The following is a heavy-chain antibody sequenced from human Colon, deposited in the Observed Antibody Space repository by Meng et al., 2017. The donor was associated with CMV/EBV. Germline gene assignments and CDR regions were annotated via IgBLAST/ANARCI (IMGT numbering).Heavy chain of an antibody. CDR3: ARGLYGSGRHQIDY. D-gene: IGHD3-10*01. CDR2: INHSGST. CDR1: GGSFSGYY. V-gene: IGHV4-34*01. Sequence: QVPLQQWGAGLLSPSETLSLTCAVYGGSFSGYYWSWIRQPPGKGLEWIGEINHSGSTNYNPSLKSRVTISLDTSKNQFSLKLSSVTAADTAVYYCARGLYGSGRHQIDYWGQGTLVTVSS. J-gene: IGHJ4*02.